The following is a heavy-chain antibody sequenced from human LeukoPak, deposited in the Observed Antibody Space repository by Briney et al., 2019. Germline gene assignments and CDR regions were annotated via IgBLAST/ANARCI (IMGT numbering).Heavy chain of an antibody. CDR3: AREGSRAAYFDY. V-gene: IGHV4-39*02. D-gene: IGHD6-25*01. J-gene: IGHJ4*02. CDR1: GGSISSSSYY. CDR2: IYYSGST. Sequence: PSETLSLTCTVSGGSISSSSYYCGWIRQPPGKALEWIGSIYYSGSTYYNPSLKSRVTISVDTSKNQFSLKLSSVTAADTAVYYCAREGSRAAYFDYWGQGTLVTVSS.